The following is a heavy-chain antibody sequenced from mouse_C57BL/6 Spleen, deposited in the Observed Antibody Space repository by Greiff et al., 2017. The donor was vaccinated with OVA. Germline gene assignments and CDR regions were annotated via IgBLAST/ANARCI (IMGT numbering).Heavy chain of an antibody. J-gene: IGHJ3*01. V-gene: IGHV1-15*01. CDR2: IDPETGGT. Sequence: VQLVESGAELVRPGASVTLSCKASGYTFTDYEMHWVKQTPVHGLEWIGAIDPETGGTAYNQKFKGKAILTADKSSSTAYMELRSLTSEDSAVYYCTRDYYGSSYEFAYWGQGTLVTVSA. CDR3: TRDYYGSSYEFAY. D-gene: IGHD1-1*01. CDR1: GYTFTDYE.